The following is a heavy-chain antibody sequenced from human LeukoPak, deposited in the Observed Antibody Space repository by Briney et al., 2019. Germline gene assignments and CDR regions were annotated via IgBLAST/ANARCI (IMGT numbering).Heavy chain of an antibody. CDR3: ARDRGHYGMDV. Sequence: GGSLRLSCAASGFTFSSYSMNWVRQAPGKGLEWVSSISSSSSYIYYADSVKGRFTISGDNAKNSLYLQMNSLRAEDTAVYYCARDRGHYGMDVWGKGTTVTVSS. CDR2: ISSSSSYI. CDR1: GFTFSSYS. J-gene: IGHJ6*04. V-gene: IGHV3-21*01.